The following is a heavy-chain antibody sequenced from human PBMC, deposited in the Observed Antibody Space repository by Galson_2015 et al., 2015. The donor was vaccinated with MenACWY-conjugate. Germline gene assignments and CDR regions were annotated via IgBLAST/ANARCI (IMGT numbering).Heavy chain of an antibody. CDR1: GFTFSSYW. CDR3: ARSIAVASQAFDI. D-gene: IGHD6-19*01. CDR2: IKQDGSER. V-gene: IGHV3-7*03. Sequence: LRLSCATSGFTFSSYWMAWVRQAPGKGLEYVANIKQDGSERYYVDSVKGRFTISRDNAKSSLYLHMNSLRAEDTAVYYCARSIAVASQAFDIWGPGTMVTVSS. J-gene: IGHJ3*02.